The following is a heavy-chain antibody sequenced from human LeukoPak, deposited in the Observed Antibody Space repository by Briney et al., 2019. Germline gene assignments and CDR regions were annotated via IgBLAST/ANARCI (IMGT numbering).Heavy chain of an antibody. CDR3: ARAVATMVRGAHGY. J-gene: IGHJ4*02. Sequence: ASVKVSCKASGYTFTGYYMHWVRQAPGQGLEWMGWINPNSGGTNYAQKFQGRVTMTRDTSINTAYMELSRLRSDDTAVYYCARAVATMVRGAHGYWGQGTLVTVSS. CDR1: GYTFTGYY. CDR2: INPNSGGT. V-gene: IGHV1-2*02. D-gene: IGHD3-10*01.